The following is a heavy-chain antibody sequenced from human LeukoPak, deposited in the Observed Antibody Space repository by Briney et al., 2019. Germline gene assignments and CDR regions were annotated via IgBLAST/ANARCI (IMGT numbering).Heavy chain of an antibody. CDR2: IWSAGRNK. CDR3: AKDSGSGWYQYGMDV. CDR1: GFTFSSYG. Sequence: GRSLRLSCAASGFTFSSYGMHWVRQAPGKGLEWVAVIWSAGRNKYYADSVKGRFTISRDNSKNTLYLQMNRLRVEDTAVYYCAKDSGSGWYQYGMDVWGQGTTVTVSS. D-gene: IGHD6-19*01. J-gene: IGHJ6*02. V-gene: IGHV3-33*06.